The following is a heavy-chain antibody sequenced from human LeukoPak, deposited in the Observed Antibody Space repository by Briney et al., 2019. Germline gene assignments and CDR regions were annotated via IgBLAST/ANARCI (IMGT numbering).Heavy chain of an antibody. D-gene: IGHD2-21*02. V-gene: IGHV3-23*01. Sequence: GGSLRLSCAASGFTFSTYAMSWVLHAPGEGLEWVSAISVSGGSTHYADSVKGRFTISRDHAKNSLYLQMNSLRAEDTAVYHGASRNQYCGGDCFWAFDIWGRGTMVTVSS. CDR1: GFTFSTYA. CDR2: ISVSGGST. J-gene: IGHJ3*02. CDR3: ASRNQYCGGDCFWAFDI.